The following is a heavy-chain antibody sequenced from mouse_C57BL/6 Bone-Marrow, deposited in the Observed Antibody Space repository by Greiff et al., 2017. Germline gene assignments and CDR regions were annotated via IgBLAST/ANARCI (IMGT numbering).Heavy chain of an antibody. J-gene: IGHJ1*03. Sequence: VQRVESGAELARPGASVKMSCKASGYTFTSYTMHWVKQRPGQGLEWIGYINPSSGYTKYNQKFNDKATLTADKSSSTAYMQLSSLTSEDSAVYCCARHYGSSDWYFDVWGTGTTVTVSS. V-gene: IGHV1-4*01. CDR1: GYTFTSYT. CDR3: ARHYGSSDWYFDV. D-gene: IGHD1-1*01. CDR2: INPSSGYT.